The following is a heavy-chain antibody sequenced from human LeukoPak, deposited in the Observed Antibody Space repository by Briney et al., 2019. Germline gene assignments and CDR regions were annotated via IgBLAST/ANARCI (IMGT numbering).Heavy chain of an antibody. D-gene: IGHD6-19*01. CDR2: INHNGNVN. J-gene: IGHJ4*02. CDR1: GFTFSSYW. V-gene: IGHV3-7*03. CDR3: AKDNRRHYTSGPNPDSLH. Sequence: GGSLRLSCAASGFTFSSYWMNWARQAPGKGLEWVASINHNGNVNYYVDSVKGRFTISRDNAKNSLYLQMNSLRVEDTAFYYCAKDNRRHYTSGPNPDSLHWGQGALVTVSS.